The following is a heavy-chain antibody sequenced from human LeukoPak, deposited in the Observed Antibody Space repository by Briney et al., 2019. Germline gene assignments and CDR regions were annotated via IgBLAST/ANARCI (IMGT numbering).Heavy chain of an antibody. J-gene: IGHJ6*03. D-gene: IGHD6-19*01. CDR1: GFALRSFA. Sequence: PGGSLTLTCPASGFALRSFALGWVRQSPEKGLEWLSTINDGGNTTFCSDSVKGRFTISRDNSKNTLYLHMDSLRPDDTATYYCTKALHVAVAVADYYYFSMDVWGRGTAVTVSS. CDR3: TKALHVAVAVADYYYFSMDV. CDR2: INDGGNTT. V-gene: IGHV3-23*01.